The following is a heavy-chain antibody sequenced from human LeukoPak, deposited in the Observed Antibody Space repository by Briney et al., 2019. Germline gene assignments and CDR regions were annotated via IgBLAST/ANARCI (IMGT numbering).Heavy chain of an antibody. CDR2: INAGNGNT. J-gene: IGHJ5*02. V-gene: IGHV1-3*01. D-gene: IGHD3-3*01. CDR3: ARSLLLRFFNWFDP. Sequence: GASVKVSCKASGGTFSSYAISWVRQAPGQGLEWMGWINAGNGNTKYSQKFQGRVTITRDTSASTAYMELSSLRSEDTAVYYCARSLLLRFFNWFDPWGQGTLVTVSS. CDR1: GGTFSSYA.